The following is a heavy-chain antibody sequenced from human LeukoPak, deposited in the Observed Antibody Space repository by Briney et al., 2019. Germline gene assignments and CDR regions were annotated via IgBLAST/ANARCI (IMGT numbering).Heavy chain of an antibody. D-gene: IGHD4-23*01. V-gene: IGHV3-66*01. CDR3: AREEHGGKDAFDI. J-gene: IGHJ3*02. Sequence: GGSLRLSCAASGFTVSSNYMSWVRQAPGKGLEWVSVIYSGGSTYYADSVKGRFTISRDNPKNTLYLQMNSLRAEDTAVYYCAREEHGGKDAFDIWGQGTMVTVSS. CDR1: GFTVSSNY. CDR2: IYSGGST.